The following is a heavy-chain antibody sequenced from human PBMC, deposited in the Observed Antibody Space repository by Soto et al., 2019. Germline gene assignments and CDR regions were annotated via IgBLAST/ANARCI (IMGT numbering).Heavy chain of an antibody. D-gene: IGHD3-16*01. Sequence: EVQLVESGGGLVQPGGSLRLSCAASGFTFSDHYMDWVRQAPGKGLEWVGRTRNKANSYTTEYAASVKGRFTISRDDSKNSLYLQMNSLKTEDTAVYYCASYVYYYYYMDVWGKGTTVTVSS. CDR2: TRNKANSYTT. CDR1: GFTFSDHY. J-gene: IGHJ6*03. CDR3: ASYVYYYYYMDV. V-gene: IGHV3-72*01.